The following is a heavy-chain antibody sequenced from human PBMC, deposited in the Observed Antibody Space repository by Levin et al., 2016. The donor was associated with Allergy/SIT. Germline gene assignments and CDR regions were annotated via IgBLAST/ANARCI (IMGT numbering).Heavy chain of an antibody. D-gene: IGHD3-10*01. V-gene: IGHV3-74*01. CDR2: INSDGSST. CDR3: ARGYWFPSWYFDL. J-gene: IGHJ2*01. CDR1: GFTFSSYW. Sequence: GGSLRFSCAASGFTFSSYWMHWVRQAPGKGLVWVSRINSDGSSTSYADSVKGRFTISRDNAKNTLYLQMNSLRAEDTAVYYCARGYWFPSWYFDLWGRGTLVTVSS.